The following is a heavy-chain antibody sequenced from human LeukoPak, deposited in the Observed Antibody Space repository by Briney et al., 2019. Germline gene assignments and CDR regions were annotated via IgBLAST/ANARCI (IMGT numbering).Heavy chain of an antibody. CDR1: GFTFRNYV. V-gene: IGHV3-23*01. J-gene: IGHJ4*02. D-gene: IGHD6-19*01. CDR3: AKVRPPPGSGWYGGDDY. Sequence: GGSLRLSCTASGFTFRNYVMSWVRQAPGKGLEWVSSIRSSGDDTSSADSVKGRFTIFRDNSKSTLYLQMNSLRAEDTAIYYCAKVRPPPGSGWYGGDDYWGQGTLVTVSS. CDR2: IRSSGDDT.